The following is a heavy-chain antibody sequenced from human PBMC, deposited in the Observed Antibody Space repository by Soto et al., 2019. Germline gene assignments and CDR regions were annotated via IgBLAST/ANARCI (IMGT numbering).Heavy chain of an antibody. Sequence: GRSLRLSCAASGFTVSSNYMSWVRQAPGKGLEWVSVIYSGGSTYYADSVKGRFTISRDNSKNTLYLQMNSLRAEDTAVYYCARDVSYYYGSGSYPKSSYYYYMDVWGKGTTVTVSS. D-gene: IGHD3-10*01. CDR2: IYSGGST. CDR1: GFTVSSNY. CDR3: ARDVSYYYGSGSYPKSSYYYYMDV. J-gene: IGHJ6*03. V-gene: IGHV3-66*01.